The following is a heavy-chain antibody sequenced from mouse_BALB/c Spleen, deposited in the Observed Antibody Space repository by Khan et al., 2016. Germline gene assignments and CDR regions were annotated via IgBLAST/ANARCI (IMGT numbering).Heavy chain of an antibody. Sequence: QMQLEESGPGLVAPSQSLSITCTVSGFSLTSYGVHWVRQPPGKGLEWLGVIWAGGSTNYNSALMSRLSISTDNSKSQVFLKMNSLQTDDTAMYYGAGYYDAMDYWGQGTSVTVSS. CDR3: AGYYDAMDY. V-gene: IGHV2-9*02. CDR1: GFSLTSYG. J-gene: IGHJ4*01. D-gene: IGHD2-1*01. CDR2: IWAGGST.